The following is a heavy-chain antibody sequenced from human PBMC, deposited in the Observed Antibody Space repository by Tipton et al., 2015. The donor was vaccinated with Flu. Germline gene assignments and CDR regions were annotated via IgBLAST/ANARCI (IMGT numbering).Heavy chain of an antibody. V-gene: IGHV1-46*01. D-gene: IGHD4-17*01. Sequence: QVQLVQSGAEVKKPGASVKVSCKAFGYTFTKFYIHWVRQAPGQGLEWVGIINPRGGSTSYAPKFQGRVTVTRDTSTSTVYMDLSSLRSEDTAIYYCAKVHDYGDSESSWFDSWGQGTLVTVSS. J-gene: IGHJ5*01. CDR3: AKVHDYGDSESSWFDS. CDR2: INPRGGST. CDR1: GYTFTKFY.